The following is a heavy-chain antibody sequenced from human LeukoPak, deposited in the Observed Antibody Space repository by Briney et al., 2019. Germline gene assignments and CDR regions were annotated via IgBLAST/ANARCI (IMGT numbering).Heavy chain of an antibody. V-gene: IGHV1-46*01. D-gene: IGHD2-2*02. Sequence: VASLKVSCKASGYTSTTYDLHWVRQAPGQGLEWIGVINPSSDATTYAENFQGRVTMTSDTSTSTVYMELSSLRSEDTAVYYCARGYRKTRFDYWGPGTLVTVSS. CDR1: GYTSTTYD. J-gene: IGHJ4*02. CDR2: INPSSDAT. CDR3: ARGYRKTRFDY.